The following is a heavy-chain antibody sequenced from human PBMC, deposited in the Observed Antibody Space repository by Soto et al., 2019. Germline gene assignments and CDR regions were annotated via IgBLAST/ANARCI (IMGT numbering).Heavy chain of an antibody. D-gene: IGHD2-21*01. Sequence: GGSLRLSCVASGFTFSDYWMDWVRQAPGQGLEWVARITNKARGLITVYAASAAGRFTVSRDDSQSSLFLQLNSLRTEDTAVYYCARGTDSFKLWGRGTLVTVSS. CDR3: ARGTDSFKL. V-gene: IGHV3-72*01. J-gene: IGHJ1*01. CDR2: ITNKARGLIT. CDR1: GFTFSDYW.